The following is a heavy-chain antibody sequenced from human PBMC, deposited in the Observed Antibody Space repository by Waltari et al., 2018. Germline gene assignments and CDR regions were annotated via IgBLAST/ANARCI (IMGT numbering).Heavy chain of an antibody. CDR2: IIPIFGTA. J-gene: IGHJ4*02. V-gene: IGHV1-69*05. CDR3: ARVRGASYSSDYFDY. Sequence: QVQLVQSGAEVKKPGSSVKVSCKASGGTFSSYAISWVRQAPGQGLEWMGGIIPIFGTANDAQKFQGRGTITTDESTSTAYMELSSLRSEDTAVYYCARVRGASYSSDYFDYWGQGTLVTVSS. D-gene: IGHD6-19*01. CDR1: GGTFSSYA.